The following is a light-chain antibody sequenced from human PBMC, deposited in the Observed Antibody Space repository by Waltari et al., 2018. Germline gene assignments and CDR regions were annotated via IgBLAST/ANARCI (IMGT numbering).Light chain of an antibody. CDR3: GTWDSSLSAVV. CDR2: DNI. J-gene: IGLJ2*01. Sequence: QSVLTQPPSVSAAPGPKVTISCSGSSSNIGNNYVSWYQQLPGTAPKLLIYDNIKRPAGIPARSSGSKSGTSATLGITELQTGDEADYYGGTWDSSLSAVVFGGGTKLTVL. V-gene: IGLV1-51*01. CDR1: SSNIGNNY.